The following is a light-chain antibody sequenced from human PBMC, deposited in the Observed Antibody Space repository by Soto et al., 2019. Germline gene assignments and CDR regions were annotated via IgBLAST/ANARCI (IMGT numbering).Light chain of an antibody. CDR1: QSVSNNY. Sequence: ETVLTQSPGSLSLSPGERATLSCRASQSVSNNYLAWYQQKPAQAPRLLIYGASSRATGIPDRFSGSGSGTAFTLTISSLEPEDFAVYYCQQYGTSPGLFTFGPGTKVDIK. J-gene: IGKJ3*01. CDR3: QQYGTSPGLFT. V-gene: IGKV3-20*01. CDR2: GAS.